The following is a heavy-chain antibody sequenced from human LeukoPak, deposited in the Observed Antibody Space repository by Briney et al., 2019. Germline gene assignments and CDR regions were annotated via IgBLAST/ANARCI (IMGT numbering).Heavy chain of an antibody. CDR1: GYTFTSYG. D-gene: IGHD6-13*01. CDR3: ARAYSSSWYYFDY. J-gene: IGHJ4*02. CDR2: ISAYNGNT. V-gene: IGHV1-18*01. Sequence: VASVKVSRKASGYTFTSYGISWVRQAPGQGLEWMGWISAYNGNTNYAQKLQGRVTMTTDASTSTAYMELRGLRSDDTAVYYCARAYSSSWYYFDYWGQGTLVTVSS.